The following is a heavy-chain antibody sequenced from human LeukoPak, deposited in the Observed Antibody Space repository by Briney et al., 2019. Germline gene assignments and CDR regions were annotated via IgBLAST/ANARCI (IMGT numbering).Heavy chain of an antibody. D-gene: IGHD2-15*01. V-gene: IGHV3-23*01. CDR2: ISGSGGST. J-gene: IGHJ4*02. CDR1: GFTFSSYA. Sequence: GGSLRLSCAASGFTFSSYAMSWVRQAPGKGLEWVSAISGSGGSTYYADSVKGRFTISRDNPKNSLYLQMNSLRAEDTAVYYCARDARVVLDYWGQGTLVTVFS. CDR3: ARDARVVLDY.